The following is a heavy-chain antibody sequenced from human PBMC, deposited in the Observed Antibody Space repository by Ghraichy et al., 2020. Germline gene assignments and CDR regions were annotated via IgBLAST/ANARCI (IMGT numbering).Heavy chain of an antibody. D-gene: IGHD4-17*01. CDR1: GGSISSYY. CDR3: AREGYGDLHDAFDI. Sequence: LSLTCTVSGGSISSYYWSWIRQPPGKGLEWIGYIYYSGSTNYNPSLKSRVTISVDTSKNQFSLKLSSVTAADTAVYYCAREGYGDLHDAFDIWGQGTMVTVSS. CDR2: IYYSGST. V-gene: IGHV4-59*01. J-gene: IGHJ3*02.